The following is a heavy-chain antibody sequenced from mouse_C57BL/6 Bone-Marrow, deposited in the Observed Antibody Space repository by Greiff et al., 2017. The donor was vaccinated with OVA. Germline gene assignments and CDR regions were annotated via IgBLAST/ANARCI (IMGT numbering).Heavy chain of an antibody. V-gene: IGHV5-12*01. CDR1: GFTFSDYY. J-gene: IGHJ3*01. Sequence: EVQGVESGGGLVQPGGSLKLSCAASGFTFSDYYMYWVRQTPEKRLEWVAYISNGGGSTYYPDIVKGRFPISRDNAKNTLYLQMSRLKSEDTAMYYCAIRGYDYDGAWFAYWGQGTLVTVSA. CDR3: AIRGYDYDGAWFAY. D-gene: IGHD2-4*01. CDR2: ISNGGGST.